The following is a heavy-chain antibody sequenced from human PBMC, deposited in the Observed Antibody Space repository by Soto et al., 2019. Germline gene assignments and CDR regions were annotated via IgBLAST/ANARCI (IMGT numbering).Heavy chain of an antibody. CDR3: ATPACASTWCSPSHNLDH. V-gene: IGHV1-69*09. D-gene: IGHD2-8*02. Sequence: QVQLVQSGAEVKKPESSVKVSFKTSGGTFVSHVISWVRQAPGQGPEWMGKINPLSGISNYAQKFQDRVTFTADTDSSTAYMELSRLRSDDTAVYYCATPACASTWCSPSHNLDHWGQGNLVSVSS. CDR1: GGTFVSHV. CDR2: INPLSGIS. J-gene: IGHJ4*02.